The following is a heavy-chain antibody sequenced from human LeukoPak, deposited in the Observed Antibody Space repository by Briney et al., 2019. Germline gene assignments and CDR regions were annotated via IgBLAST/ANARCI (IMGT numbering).Heavy chain of an antibody. CDR2: INGDGSTT. CDR3: CAVVAALPR. Sequence: GGSLRLSGAASGFTFSTNWMHWVRQAPGKGPVWVSRINGDGSTTTYADSVKGRFTISRDNAKNALYLQMNSLRAEDTAVYYCCAVVAALPRWGQGALVTVSS. D-gene: IGHD2-15*01. CDR1: GFTFSTNW. V-gene: IGHV3-74*01. J-gene: IGHJ4*02.